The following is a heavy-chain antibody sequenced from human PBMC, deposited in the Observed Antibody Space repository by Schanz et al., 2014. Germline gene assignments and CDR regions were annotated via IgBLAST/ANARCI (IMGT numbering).Heavy chain of an antibody. Sequence: VQLLESGGGLVQPGGSLRLSCAASEFTFSTDAMSWVRQAPGKGLEWVAFINSDGTKRFYADSVKGRFTSSRDNSKNTLFLQMNSLRAEDTAVYYCARDHTTESDYSAGPAIDYWGQGTLLTVSS. V-gene: IGHV3-33*08. J-gene: IGHJ4*02. CDR1: EFTFSTDA. CDR3: ARDHTTESDYSAGPAIDY. CDR2: INSDGTKR. D-gene: IGHD1-26*01.